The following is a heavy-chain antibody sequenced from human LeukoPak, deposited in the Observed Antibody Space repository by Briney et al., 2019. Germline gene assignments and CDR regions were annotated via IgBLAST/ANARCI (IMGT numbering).Heavy chain of an antibody. D-gene: IGHD5-18*01. J-gene: IGHJ4*02. CDR1: GGSISSYY. CDR2: IYYSGST. CDR3: ARQNVDTAMVYFDY. Sequence: SETLSLTCTVSGGSISSYYWSWIRQPPGKGLEWIGYIYYSGSTNYNPSLKSRVTISVDTSKNQFSLKLSSVTAADTAVYYCARQNVDTAMVYFDYWGQGTLVTVSS. V-gene: IGHV4-59*08.